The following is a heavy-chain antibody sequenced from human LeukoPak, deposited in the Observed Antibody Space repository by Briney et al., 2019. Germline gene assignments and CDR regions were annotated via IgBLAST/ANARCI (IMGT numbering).Heavy chain of an antibody. Sequence: PGGSLRLSCAASGFTFSSYAMHWVRQAPGKGLEWVAVISYDGSNKYYADSVKGRFTTSRDNSKNTLYLQMNSLRAEDTAVYYCARETPEVQYVFYDYWGQGTLVTVSS. J-gene: IGHJ4*02. D-gene: IGHD2-8*01. CDR3: ARETPEVQYVFYDY. V-gene: IGHV3-30*01. CDR1: GFTFSSYA. CDR2: ISYDGSNK.